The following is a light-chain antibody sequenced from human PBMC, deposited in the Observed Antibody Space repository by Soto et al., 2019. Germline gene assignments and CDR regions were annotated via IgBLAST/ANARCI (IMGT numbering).Light chain of an antibody. Sequence: DIQMTQSPSTLSGSVGDRVTITCRASHTISSWLAWYQQKPGKAPKLLIYKASTLKSGVPSRFSGSGSGTEFTLTISSLQPDDFATYHCQQGTFGQGTKVDIK. CDR2: KAS. J-gene: IGKJ1*01. CDR1: HTISSW. CDR3: QQGT. V-gene: IGKV1-5*03.